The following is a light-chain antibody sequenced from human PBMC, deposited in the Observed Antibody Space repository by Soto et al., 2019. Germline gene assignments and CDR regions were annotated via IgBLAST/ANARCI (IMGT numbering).Light chain of an antibody. CDR2: RNN. V-gene: IGLV1-40*01. J-gene: IGLJ1*01. CDR1: SSNIGAGYD. Sequence: QCVLTQPPSVSGAPGQRVTISCTASSSNIGAGYDVHWYQQLPGTAAKLLIFRNNNRPSGVPDRFSGSKSGTSASLAITGLQAEDEADYYCQSYDSSLSAYVFATGTKVTVL. CDR3: QSYDSSLSAYV.